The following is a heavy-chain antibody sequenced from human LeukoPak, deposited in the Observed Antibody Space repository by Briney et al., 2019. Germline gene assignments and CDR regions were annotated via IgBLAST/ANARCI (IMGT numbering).Heavy chain of an antibody. CDR1: GGSISSSNYY. CDR3: AALEYSSSSSYYYDYLYV. CDR2: IYYNGDT. D-gene: IGHD6-6*01. Sequence: SETLSLTCNVSGGSISSSNYYWAWIRQPPGKGLEWIGSIYYNGDTYYNPSLKSRVTISVDTSKNHFSLTLSSVTAADTAFYYCAALEYSSSSSYYYDYLYVWGKGTTVTVSS. V-gene: IGHV4-39*02. J-gene: IGHJ6*03.